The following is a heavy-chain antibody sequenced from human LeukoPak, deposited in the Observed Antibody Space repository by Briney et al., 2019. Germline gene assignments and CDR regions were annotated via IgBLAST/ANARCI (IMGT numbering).Heavy chain of an antibody. CDR2: LYSDGNT. CDR1: GFTVTNNY. D-gene: IGHD1-7*01. V-gene: IGHV3-66*04. Sequence: GGSLRLSCAASGFTVTNNYMTWVRQTPGKGLEWVSVLYSDGNTYYTDSVKGRFTISRDYSKNTVYLQMNNLRAEDTAVYYCARRVDGVISGTTGWFDPWGQGTLVTVSS. CDR3: ARRVDGVISGTTGWFDP. J-gene: IGHJ5*02.